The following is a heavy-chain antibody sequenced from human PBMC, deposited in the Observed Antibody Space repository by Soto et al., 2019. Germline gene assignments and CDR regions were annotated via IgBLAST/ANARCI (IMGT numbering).Heavy chain of an antibody. D-gene: IGHD3-10*01. V-gene: IGHV5-10-1*01. CDR2: IDPSNSYT. J-gene: IGHJ6*02. CDR1: GYSFTNYW. Sequence: PGESLKISSKGYGYSFTNYWISRVRQMPGKGLEWMGRIDPSNSYTNYSPSFQGHVTISADKSIITAYLQWSCLMASDTAMYYCARISYGMDVWGQGTTVTVSS. CDR3: ARISYGMDV.